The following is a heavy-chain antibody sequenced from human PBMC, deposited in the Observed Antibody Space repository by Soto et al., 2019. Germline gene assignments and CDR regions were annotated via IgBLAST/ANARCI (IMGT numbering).Heavy chain of an antibody. CDR1: GGSIGSGGYY. CDR2: IYYRGST. V-gene: IGHV4-31*03. CDR3: ARSSESRSAEGYFQH. Sequence: SETLSLTCTVSGGSIGSGGYYWSWIRQHPGMGLEWIGYIYYRGSTYYNPSLQSRVTISVDTSKNQFSLKLSSVTAADTAVYYCARSSESRSAEGYFQHWGQGTLVTGSS. J-gene: IGHJ1*01.